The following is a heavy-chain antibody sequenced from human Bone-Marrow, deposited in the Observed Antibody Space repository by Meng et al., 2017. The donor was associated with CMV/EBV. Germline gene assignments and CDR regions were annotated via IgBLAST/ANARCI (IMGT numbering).Heavy chain of an antibody. D-gene: IGHD2-2*01. CDR3: TTYIVVVPAAID. CDR2: ISSSSDYI. CDR1: GFSFSSYS. Sequence: GESLKISCAASGFSFSSYSMNWVRQAPGKGLEWVSSISSSSDYIYYADSVKGRFTISRDNAKNSLYLQMNGLRAEDTAVYYCTTYIVVVPAAIDWGQGTLVTVSS. J-gene: IGHJ4*02. V-gene: IGHV3-21*03.